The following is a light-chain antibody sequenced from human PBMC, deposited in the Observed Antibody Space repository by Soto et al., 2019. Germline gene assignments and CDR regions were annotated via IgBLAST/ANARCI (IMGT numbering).Light chain of an antibody. CDR1: SSDVGGYNS. CDR2: DVS. V-gene: IGLV2-14*01. J-gene: IGLJ1*01. CDR3: SSYTSSSSYV. Sequence: QSVLTQPASVSGSPGQSITISCTGTSSDVGGYNSVSWYQQYPGKAHKLMIHDVSNRPSGVSNRFSGSKSGNTASLTISGLQAEDEADYYCSSYTSSSSYVFGSGTKVTVL.